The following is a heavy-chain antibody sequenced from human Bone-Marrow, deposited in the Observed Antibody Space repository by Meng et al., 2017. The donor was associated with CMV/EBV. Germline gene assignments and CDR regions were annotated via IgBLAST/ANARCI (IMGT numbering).Heavy chain of an antibody. Sequence: GESLKISCAASGFTFSSYAMHWVRQAPGKGLEWVAAISYDGSNKYYADSVKGRFTISRDNSKNTLYLQMNSLRTEDTAVYYCARFNGHFYFDYWGQGTLVTVSS. J-gene: IGHJ4*02. CDR3: ARFNGHFYFDY. CDR2: ISYDGSNK. V-gene: IGHV3-30*14. CDR1: GFTFSSYA.